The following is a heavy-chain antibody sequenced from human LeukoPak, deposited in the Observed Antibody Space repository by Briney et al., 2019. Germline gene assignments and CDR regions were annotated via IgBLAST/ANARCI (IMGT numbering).Heavy chain of an antibody. V-gene: IGHV3-49*04. CDR3: TTARIAAARFDP. CDR2: IRSKAYGGTT. D-gene: IGHD6-13*01. J-gene: IGHJ5*02. Sequence: GGPLRLSCTASGSPFGDYAMSWVRQAPGKGLEWVGFIRSKAYGGTTEYAASVKGRFTISRDDSKNTLYLQMNSLKTEDTAVYYCTTARIAAARFDPWGQGTLVTVSS. CDR1: GSPFGDYA.